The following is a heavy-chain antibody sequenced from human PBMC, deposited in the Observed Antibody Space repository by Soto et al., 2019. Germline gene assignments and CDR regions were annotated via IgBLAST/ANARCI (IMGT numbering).Heavy chain of an antibody. D-gene: IGHD3-3*01. CDR3: AKEGPIFGVVALCYYYGMDV. Sequence: SCAASGFTFSSYAMSWVRQAPGKGLEWVSAISGSGGSTYYADSVKGRFTISRDNSKNTLYLQMNSLRAEDTAVYYCAKEGPIFGVVALCYYYGMDVWGQGTTVTVSS. CDR2: ISGSGGST. CDR1: GFTFSSYA. V-gene: IGHV3-23*01. J-gene: IGHJ6*02.